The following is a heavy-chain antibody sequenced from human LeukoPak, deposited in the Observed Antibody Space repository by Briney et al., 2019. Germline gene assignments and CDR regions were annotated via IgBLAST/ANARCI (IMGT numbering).Heavy chain of an antibody. CDR3: VRHNYGYDY. Sequence: GGSLRLSCAASGFTSNRYWMHWVRQAPGEGPVWVAHILNDGGSTSYADSVKGRFTISRDNAKNTLSLQMNSLRAEDTAVYYCVRHNYGYDYWGQGTPVTVSP. CDR1: GFTSNRYW. D-gene: IGHD5-18*01. V-gene: IGHV3-74*01. CDR2: ILNDGGST. J-gene: IGHJ4*02.